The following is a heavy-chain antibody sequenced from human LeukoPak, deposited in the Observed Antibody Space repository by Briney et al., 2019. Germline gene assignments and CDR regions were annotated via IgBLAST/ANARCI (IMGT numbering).Heavy chain of an antibody. CDR1: GFTFRSYA. CDR3: AKDLLTILSFDI. J-gene: IGHJ3*02. CDR2: ISGSGDNT. Sequence: GSLRLSCAASGFTFRSYAMSWVRQAPGKGLEWVSAISGSGDNTYYADSVKGRFTISRDNSKNTLYLQMSSLRVEDTAVYYCAKDLLTILSFDIWGQGTMVTVSS. D-gene: IGHD3-9*01. V-gene: IGHV3-23*01.